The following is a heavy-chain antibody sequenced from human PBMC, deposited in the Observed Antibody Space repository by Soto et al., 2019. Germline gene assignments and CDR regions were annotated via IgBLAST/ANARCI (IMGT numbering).Heavy chain of an antibody. J-gene: IGHJ4*02. V-gene: IGHV2-5*02. Sequence: QITLKESGPTLVNPTQTLTLTCAFSGFSLNITGMGVGWIRQPPGKALEWLALIYWDDDRRYSPSLKSRRTISRATSKAQVVLTMTNMDPVDTATYYCAHSTIWGSYRSPFHSWGQGTLVTVSS. CDR1: GFSLNITGMG. D-gene: IGHD3-16*02. CDR3: AHSTIWGSYRSPFHS. CDR2: IYWDDDR.